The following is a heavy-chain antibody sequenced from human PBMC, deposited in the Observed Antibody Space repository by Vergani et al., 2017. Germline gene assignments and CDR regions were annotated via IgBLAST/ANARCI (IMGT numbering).Heavy chain of an antibody. CDR3: ARGRGATGGTN. J-gene: IGHJ4*02. Sequence: QVQLQQWGAGLLKPSETLSLTCAVYGGSFSGYYWSWIRQPPGKGLEWIGEINHSGSTNYNPSLKSRVTISVDTSKNQFSLKLSSVTAADSAVYYCARGRGATGGTNWGQGTLVTVSS. V-gene: IGHV4-34*01. CDR1: GGSFSGYY. D-gene: IGHD4/OR15-4a*01. CDR2: INHSGST.